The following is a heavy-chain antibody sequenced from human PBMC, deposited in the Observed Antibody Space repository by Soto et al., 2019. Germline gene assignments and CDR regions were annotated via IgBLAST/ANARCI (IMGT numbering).Heavy chain of an antibody. CDR3: GKSPRGYCSGGSCYPGV. J-gene: IGHJ4*02. D-gene: IGHD2-15*01. V-gene: IGHV3-23*01. Sequence: EVQLLESGGGLVQPGGSLRLSCAASGFTFSSYAMSWVRQAPGKGLEWVSAISGSGGSTYYADSVKGRFTISRDNYKNTLYLQMNSLRAEATAVYYCGKSPRGYCSGGSCYPGVWGQGTLVTVSS. CDR1: GFTFSSYA. CDR2: ISGSGGST.